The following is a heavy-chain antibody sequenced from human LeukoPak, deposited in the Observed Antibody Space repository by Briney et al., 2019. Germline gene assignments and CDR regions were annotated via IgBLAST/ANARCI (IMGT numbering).Heavy chain of an antibody. V-gene: IGHV3-23*01. J-gene: IGHJ4*02. Sequence: GGSLRLSCEASGFTFSTYAMSWVRQAPGKGLEWVSAISGSGVSTYYADSVKGRFTISRDNSKNTVYLQMNSLTVEDTAVYYCARDFESLYYDSSGSFDYWGQGTLVTVSS. CDR1: GFTFSTYA. CDR2: ISGSGVST. CDR3: ARDFESLYYDSSGSFDY. D-gene: IGHD3-22*01.